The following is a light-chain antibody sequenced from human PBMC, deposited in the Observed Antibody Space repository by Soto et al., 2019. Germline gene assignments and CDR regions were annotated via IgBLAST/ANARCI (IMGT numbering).Light chain of an antibody. CDR2: AAS. Sequence: EIVLTQSPATLSLSPGGRATLSCRATQSVGSSLAWYQQKPGQAPRLLIYAASDRATGIPGRFSGSGSGTDFTLIISSLEPEDFAMYYCQQHSRYPLTFGRGTKVDIK. J-gene: IGKJ4*01. CDR1: QSVGSS. CDR3: QQHSRYPLT. V-gene: IGKV3-11*01.